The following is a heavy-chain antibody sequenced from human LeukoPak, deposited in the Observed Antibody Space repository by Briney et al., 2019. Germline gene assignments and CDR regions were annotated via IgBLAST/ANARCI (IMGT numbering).Heavy chain of an antibody. CDR1: GFTFSSYA. D-gene: IGHD5-18*01. Sequence: GGSLRLSCAASGFTFSSYAMSWVRQAPGKGLEWVSAISGSGGSTYYADSVKGRFTISRDNSKNTLYLQMNSLRAEDTAVYYCARLTGYSYGYYFDYWGQGTLVTVSS. J-gene: IGHJ4*02. V-gene: IGHV3-23*01. CDR2: ISGSGGST. CDR3: ARLTGYSYGYYFDY.